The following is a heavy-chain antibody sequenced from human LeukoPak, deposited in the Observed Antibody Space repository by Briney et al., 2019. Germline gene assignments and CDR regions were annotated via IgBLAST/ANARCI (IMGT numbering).Heavy chain of an antibody. CDR3: AKLDGPRHGPLAT. D-gene: IGHD5-12*01. CDR2: ISWNSGSI. V-gene: IGHV3-9*01. J-gene: IGHJ5*02. Sequence: PGGSLRLSCAASGFTFSTYSMNWVRQAPGKGLEWVSGISWNSGSIGYADSVKGRFTISRDNAKNSLYLQMNSLRAEDTALYYCAKLDGPRHGPLATWGQGTLVTVSS. CDR1: GFTFSTYS.